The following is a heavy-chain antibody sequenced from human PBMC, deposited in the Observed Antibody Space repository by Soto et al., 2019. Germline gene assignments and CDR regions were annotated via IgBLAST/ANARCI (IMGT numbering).Heavy chain of an antibody. J-gene: IGHJ6*02. CDR2: IYYSGST. Sequence: PSETLSLTCTVSGGSISSGGYYWSWIRQHPGKGLEWIGYIYYSGSTYYSPSLKSRVTISADTSKSQFSLKLSSVTAADTAVYYCARDYYYDSRGYPGAYYYGMDVWGQGTTVTVSS. CDR3: ARDYYYDSRGYPGAYYYGMDV. D-gene: IGHD3-22*01. V-gene: IGHV4-61*08. CDR1: GGSISSGGYY.